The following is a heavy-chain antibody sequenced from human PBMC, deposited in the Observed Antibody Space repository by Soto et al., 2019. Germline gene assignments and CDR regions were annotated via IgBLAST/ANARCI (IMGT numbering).Heavy chain of an antibody. D-gene: IGHD6-13*01. CDR2: INHSGST. CDR3: ARGIAAAGKFDY. J-gene: IGHJ4*02. CDR1: GGSFSGYY. Sequence: QVQLQQWGAGLLKPSETLSLTCAVYGGSFSGYYWSWIRQPPGKGLEGIGEINHSGSTNYNPSLRGRVTVAGDTAKSQCSRKLSSVTAADTAVYYCARGIAAAGKFDYWGQGTLVTVSS. V-gene: IGHV4-34*01.